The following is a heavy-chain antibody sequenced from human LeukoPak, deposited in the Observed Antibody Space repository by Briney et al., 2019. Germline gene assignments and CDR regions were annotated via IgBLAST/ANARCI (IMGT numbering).Heavy chain of an antibody. Sequence: GGSLRLSCAASGFTFSNAWMSWVRQAPGKGLEWVSFISSSGSTIYYADSVKGRFTISRDNAKNSLYLQMNSLRAEDTAVYYCARYETRTKNCSSTSCYTAHWSYWGQGTLVTVSS. J-gene: IGHJ4*02. CDR1: GFTFSNAW. D-gene: IGHD2-2*02. CDR2: ISSSGSTI. CDR3: ARYETRTKNCSSTSCYTAHWSY. V-gene: IGHV3-11*04.